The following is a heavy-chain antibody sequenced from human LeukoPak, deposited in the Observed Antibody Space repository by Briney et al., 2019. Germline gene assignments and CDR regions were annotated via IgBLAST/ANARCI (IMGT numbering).Heavy chain of an antibody. J-gene: IGHJ3*02. CDR2: ISSSGSTI. Sequence: GGSLRLSCAASGFTFSSYWMNWVRQAPGQGLEWVLYISSSGSTIYYADSVKGRFTISRDNAKNSLYLQMNSLRAEDTAVYYCARAGNYYDSSKDAFDIWGQGTMVTVSS. CDR3: ARAGNYYDSSKDAFDI. D-gene: IGHD3-22*01. V-gene: IGHV3-48*04. CDR1: GFTFSSYW.